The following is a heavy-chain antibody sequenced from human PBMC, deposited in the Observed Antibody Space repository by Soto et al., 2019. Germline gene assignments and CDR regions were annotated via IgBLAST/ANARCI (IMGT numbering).Heavy chain of an antibody. Sequence: VQLQESGPGLVKPSQTLSLTCTVSGGSISSGGYYWSWIRQLPGKGLEWIGYIYYSGSTYYNPSLKSRVSILPDKSKNQFSLKLSSVTAADTAVYYCARGQQLARSLPPRNWFDPWGPGTLVTVPS. CDR3: ARGQQLARSLPPRNWFDP. V-gene: IGHV4-31*03. D-gene: IGHD6-13*01. CDR2: IYYSGST. J-gene: IGHJ5*02. CDR1: GGSISSGGYY.